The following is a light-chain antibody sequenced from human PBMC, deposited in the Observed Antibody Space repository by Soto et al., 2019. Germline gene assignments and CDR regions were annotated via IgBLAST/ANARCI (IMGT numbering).Light chain of an antibody. Sequence: QSALTQPASVSGSPGQSITISCTGTSSDVGGYNYVSWYQKHPGKSPKLMIYDVSNRPSGVSNRFSGSKSGNTASLTISGLQAEDEADDYCSSYTSSSTVVFGGGTKLTVL. CDR2: DVS. J-gene: IGLJ2*01. CDR1: SSDVGGYNY. V-gene: IGLV2-14*01. CDR3: SSYTSSSTVV.